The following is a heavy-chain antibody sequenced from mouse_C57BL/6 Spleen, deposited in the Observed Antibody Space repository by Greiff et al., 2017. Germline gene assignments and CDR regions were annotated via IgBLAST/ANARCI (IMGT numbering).Heavy chain of an antibody. CDR3: ARQGREIAY. J-gene: IGHJ3*01. CDR1: GYSITSGYY. V-gene: IGHV3-6*01. Sequence: EVKVEESGPGLVKPSQSLSLTCSVTGYSITSGYYWNWIRQFPGNKLEWMGYISYDGSNNYNPSLKNRISITRDTSKNQFFLKLNSVTTEDTATYYCARQGREIAYWGQGTLVTVSA. D-gene: IGHD3-3*01. CDR2: ISYDGSN.